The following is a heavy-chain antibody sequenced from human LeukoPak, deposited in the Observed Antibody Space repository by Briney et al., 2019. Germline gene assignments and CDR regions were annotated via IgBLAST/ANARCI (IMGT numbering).Heavy chain of an antibody. J-gene: IGHJ4*02. CDR3: ARDGEYQLLRY. CDR1: GFTFSSYG. CDR2: ISSSSSYI. V-gene: IGHV3-21*01. Sequence: GGSLRLSCAASGFTFSSYGMHWVRQAPGKGLEWVSSISSSSSYIYYADSVKGRFTISRDNAKNSLYLQMNSLRAEDTAVYYCARDGEYQLLRYWGQGTLVTVSS. D-gene: IGHD2-2*01.